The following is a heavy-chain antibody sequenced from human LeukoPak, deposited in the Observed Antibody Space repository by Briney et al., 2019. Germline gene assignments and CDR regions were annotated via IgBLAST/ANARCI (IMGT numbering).Heavy chain of an antibody. Sequence: YAMHWVRQAPGKGLEWVSLISGDGGSTYYADSVKGRFTISRDNSKNSLYLQMNSLRTEDTALYYCAKDMHSGSYSNWFDPWGQGTLVTVSS. CDR1: YA. J-gene: IGHJ5*02. D-gene: IGHD1-26*01. CDR3: AKDMHSGSYSNWFDP. CDR2: ISGDGGST. V-gene: IGHV3-43*02.